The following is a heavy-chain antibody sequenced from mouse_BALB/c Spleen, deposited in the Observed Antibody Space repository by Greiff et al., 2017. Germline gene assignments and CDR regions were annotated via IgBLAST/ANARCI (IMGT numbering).Heavy chain of an antibody. J-gene: IGHJ3*01. V-gene: IGHV1S81*02. D-gene: IGHD1-1*01. CDR2: INPSNGGT. CDR1: GYTFTSYY. CDR3: TRSGNYGSVAWFAY. Sequence: VQLVESGAELVKPGASVKLSCKASGYTFTSYYMYWVKQRPGQGLEWIGEINPSNGGTNFNEKFKSKATLTVDKSSSTAYMQLSSLTSEDSAVYYCTRSGNYGSVAWFAYWGQGTLVTVSA.